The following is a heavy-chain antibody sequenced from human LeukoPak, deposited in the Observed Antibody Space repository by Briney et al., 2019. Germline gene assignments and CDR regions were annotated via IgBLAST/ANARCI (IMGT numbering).Heavy chain of an antibody. D-gene: IGHD3-3*01. CDR3: ARDVNLGWLSRYYFDH. J-gene: IGHJ4*02. Sequence: GGSLRLSCAASGFMFSSCSMNWVRQAPERGLEWISYISSSSSTIYYADSVKGRFTISRDNAKNSLYLQMNSLRAEDTAVYYCARDVNLGWLSRYYFDHWGQGTLVTVSS. V-gene: IGHV3-48*01. CDR2: ISSSSSTI. CDR1: GFMFSSCS.